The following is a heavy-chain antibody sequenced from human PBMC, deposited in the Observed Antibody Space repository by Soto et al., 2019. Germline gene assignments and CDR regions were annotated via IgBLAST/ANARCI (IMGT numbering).Heavy chain of an antibody. CDR2: ISGRGTTT. J-gene: IGHJ3*01. V-gene: IGHV3-23*01. CDR1: GFSFSSYA. CDR3: AKRRRQWLVTEALAF. Sequence: EVQLLESGGGLRQPGGSLRLSCAASGFSFSSYAMNWVRQAPGKGLQWVSGISGRGTTTDYADSVKGRFTISRDNSKNMVYLQRNSLRAEDTAVYYCAKRRRQWLVTEALAFWGQGTTVTVSS. D-gene: IGHD6-19*01.